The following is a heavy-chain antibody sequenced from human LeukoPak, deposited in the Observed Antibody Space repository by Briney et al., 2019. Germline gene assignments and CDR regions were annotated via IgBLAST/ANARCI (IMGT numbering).Heavy chain of an antibody. V-gene: IGHV4-39*01. CDR3: ANQMITFGGVIVGFDY. D-gene: IGHD3-16*02. CDR2: IYYSGST. Sequence: SETLSLTCTVSGGSISSSSYYWGWIRQPPGKGLEWIGSIYYSGSTYYNPSLKSRVTISVDTSKNQFSLKLSSVTAADTAVYYCANQMITFGGVIVGFDYWGQGTLVTVSS. J-gene: IGHJ4*02. CDR1: GGSISSSSYY.